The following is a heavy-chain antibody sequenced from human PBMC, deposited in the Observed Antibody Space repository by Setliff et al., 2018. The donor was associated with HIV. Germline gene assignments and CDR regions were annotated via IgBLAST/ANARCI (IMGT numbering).Heavy chain of an antibody. J-gene: IGHJ6*02. V-gene: IGHV4-31*03. CDR2: IFYSGTA. CDR1: GDSIRSSDTY. Sequence: SETLSLTCTVSGDSIRSSDTYWSWIRQHPGKGLEWIGYIFYSGTAYYNLSLKSRVTISVDRSRNQFSLKLNSVTAADTAVYYCARDANYYESGGPPLHGMDVWGQGTTVTVSS. CDR3: ARDANYYESGGPPLHGMDV. D-gene: IGHD3-22*01.